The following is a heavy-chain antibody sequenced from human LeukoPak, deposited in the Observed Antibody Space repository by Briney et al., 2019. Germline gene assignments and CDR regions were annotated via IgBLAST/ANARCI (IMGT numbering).Heavy chain of an antibody. CDR1: GYSIRSGHY. CDR3: ASNWSDFDY. J-gene: IGHJ4*02. Sequence: PSETLSLTCTVSGYSIRSGHYWGWIRQPPGQGLEWIASIYLGDTTYYKPSLKSRLTISVDTSKNQLSLKLTSVTAADTAVYYCASNWSDFDYWGRGTLVTVSS. V-gene: IGHV4-38-2*02. D-gene: IGHD1-1*01. CDR2: IYLGDTT.